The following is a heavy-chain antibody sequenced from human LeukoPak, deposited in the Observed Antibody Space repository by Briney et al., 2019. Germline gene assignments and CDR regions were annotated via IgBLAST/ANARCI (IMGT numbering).Heavy chain of an antibody. CDR2: IYYSGTT. J-gene: IGHJ4*02. Sequence: SETLSLTCTVSGGSISSGGYYWSWIRQHPGKGLEWHGYIYYSGTTYYNPSLKSRVTISVNTSKNQFSLKWSSVAPADRPVYYSARDLLGSLDYWGKGTLVTV. CDR1: GGSISSGGYY. D-gene: IGHD7-27*01. V-gene: IGHV4-31*03. CDR3: ARDLLGSLDY.